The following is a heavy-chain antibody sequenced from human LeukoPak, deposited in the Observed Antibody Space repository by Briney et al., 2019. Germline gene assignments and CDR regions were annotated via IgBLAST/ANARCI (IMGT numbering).Heavy chain of an antibody. V-gene: IGHV1-69*05. Sequence: ASVKVSCKASGGTFSSYAISWVRQAPGQGLEWMGGIIPIFGTANYAQKFQGRVTITTDESTSTAYMELSSLRSEDTAVYYCAGADTTVWKSRMIPLTWWGQGTLVTVSS. CDR3: AGADTTVWKSRMIPLTW. CDR1: GGTFSSYA. D-gene: IGHD3-16*01. CDR2: IIPIFGTA. J-gene: IGHJ4*02.